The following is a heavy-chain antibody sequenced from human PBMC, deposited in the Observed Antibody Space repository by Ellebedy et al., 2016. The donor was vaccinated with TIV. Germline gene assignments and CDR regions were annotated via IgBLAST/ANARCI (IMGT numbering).Heavy chain of an antibody. D-gene: IGHD6-13*01. CDR3: ARDGGIGMD. CDR2: MNPNRGNT. Sequence: AASVKVSCKASGYTFTSYDINWVRQATGQGIEWMGWMNPNRGNTGYAQKFQGRVTIARNTSISTAYMELSSLKSGDTAVYYCARDGGIGMDWGQGTLVTVSS. J-gene: IGHJ4*02. V-gene: IGHV1-8*03. CDR1: GYTFTSYD.